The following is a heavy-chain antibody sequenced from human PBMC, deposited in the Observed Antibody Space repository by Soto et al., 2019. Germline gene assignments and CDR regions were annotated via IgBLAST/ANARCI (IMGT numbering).Heavy chain of an antibody. CDR1: GESVSSNSAA. J-gene: IGHJ4*02. Sequence: QTLSHTCTISGESVSSNSAACDWIRQSPSRGLEWLGRTYYRSEWKHDYAVSVKSRITINPDTSKDQFSLHLNSVTPEDTAVYYCATWRFDHWGQGTLVTVSS. CDR2: TYYRSEWKH. V-gene: IGHV6-1*01. CDR3: ATWRFDH.